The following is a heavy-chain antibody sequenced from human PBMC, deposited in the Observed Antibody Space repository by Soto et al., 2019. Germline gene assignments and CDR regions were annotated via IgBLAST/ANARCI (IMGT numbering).Heavy chain of an antibody. CDR2: ISWNSGSI. J-gene: IGHJ6*02. V-gene: IGHV3-9*01. Sequence: PGGSLRLSCAASGFTFDDYAMHWVRQAPGKGLEWVSGISWNSGSIGYADSVKGRFTISRDNAKNSLYLQMNSLRAEDTALYYCAEDRGESVAARPYYYYYYGMDVWGQGTTVTVSS. CDR3: AEDRGESVAARPYYYYYYGMDV. D-gene: IGHD6-6*01. CDR1: GFTFDDYA.